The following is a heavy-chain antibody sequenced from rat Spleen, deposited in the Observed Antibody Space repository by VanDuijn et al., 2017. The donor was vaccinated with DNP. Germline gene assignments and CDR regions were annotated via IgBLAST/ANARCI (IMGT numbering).Heavy chain of an antibody. CDR3: TTDNYSAPFDY. D-gene: IGHD1-8*01. Sequence: EVQLVESGGGLVQPGRSLKLSCAASGFTFSDYNMAWVRQAPKKGLEWVATIIYDGSRTYHRDSVKGRFTISTDNAKNTLYLQMDSLRSEDTATYYCTTDNYSAPFDYWGQGVMVTVSS. V-gene: IGHV5S10*01. CDR1: GFTFSDYN. J-gene: IGHJ2*01. CDR2: IIYDGSRT.